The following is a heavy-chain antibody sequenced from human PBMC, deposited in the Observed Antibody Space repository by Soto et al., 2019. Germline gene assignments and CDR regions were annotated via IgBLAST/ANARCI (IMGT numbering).Heavy chain of an antibody. Sequence: GGSLRLSCAASGLIFSNSNMNWARKDTGKGLEWVSYISSSSSTTYLSGSVKVRFTISRDKAKNSLYLQMNSLRDDDTAVYYCARGGDYSPDYWGQGTRVTVSS. CDR3: ARGGDYSPDY. CDR1: GLIFSNSN. CDR2: ISSSSSTT. V-gene: IGHV3-48*02. D-gene: IGHD1-26*01. J-gene: IGHJ4*03.